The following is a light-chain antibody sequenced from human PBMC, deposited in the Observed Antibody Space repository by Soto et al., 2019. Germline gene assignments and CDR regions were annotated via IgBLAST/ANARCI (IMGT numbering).Light chain of an antibody. J-gene: IGKJ5*01. Sequence: EIVLTQSPGTLSLSPGERATLSCRASQSVSSNYLAWYQQKPGQAPRLLIYGASSRATGIPDRFSGSGSGTDFTLTISRLEPEDFAVYYCQQFDTSPPSTFGQGTRLEI. CDR1: QSVSSNY. V-gene: IGKV3-20*01. CDR3: QQFDTSPPST. CDR2: GAS.